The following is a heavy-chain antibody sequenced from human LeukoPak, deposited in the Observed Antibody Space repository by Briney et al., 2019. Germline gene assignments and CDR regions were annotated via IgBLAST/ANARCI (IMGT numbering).Heavy chain of an antibody. CDR2: IYHSGST. J-gene: IGHJ4*02. CDR3: ARQLQVCSGGSCYSGKGIDY. V-gene: IGHV4-38-2*01. D-gene: IGHD2-15*01. Sequence: PSETLSLTCAVSGYSISSGYYWDWIRQPPGKGLEWIGSIYHSGSTYYNPSLKSRVTISVDTSKNQFSLKLSSVTAADTAVYYCARQLQVCSGGSCYSGKGIDYWGQGTLVTVSS. CDR1: GYSISSGYY.